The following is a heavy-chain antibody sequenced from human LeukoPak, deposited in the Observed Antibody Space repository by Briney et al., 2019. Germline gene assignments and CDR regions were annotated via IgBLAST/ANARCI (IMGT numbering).Heavy chain of an antibody. V-gene: IGHV4-59*12. D-gene: IGHD3-10*01. Sequence: PSETLSLTCTVSGGSISSYYWSWIRQPPGKGLEWIGYIYYSGSTNYNPSLKSRVTISVDTSKSQFSLKLSSVTAADTAVYYCARTLLLWFGARHNWFDPWGQGTLVTVSS. CDR1: GGSISSYY. J-gene: IGHJ5*02. CDR2: IYYSGST. CDR3: ARTLLLWFGARHNWFDP.